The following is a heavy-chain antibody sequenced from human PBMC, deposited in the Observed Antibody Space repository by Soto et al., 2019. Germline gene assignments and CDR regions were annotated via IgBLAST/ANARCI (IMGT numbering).Heavy chain of an antibody. CDR2: ISAYNGNT. CDR3: GGGDRGGASDY. D-gene: IGHD3-16*01. Sequence: QVQLVQSGAEVKKPGASVKVSCKASGYTFSSYGISWVRQAPGQGLEWMGWISAYNGNTNYAQKFQGRVTMTTDTPTSTAYMGLRSLRSDDTAVYSCGGGDRGGASDYGGQGTLVTVPS. J-gene: IGHJ4*02. CDR1: GYTFSSYG. V-gene: IGHV1-18*01.